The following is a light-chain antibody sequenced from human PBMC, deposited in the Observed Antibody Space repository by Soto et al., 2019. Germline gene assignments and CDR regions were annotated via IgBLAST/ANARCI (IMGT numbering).Light chain of an antibody. CDR2: DVS. J-gene: IGKJ1*01. Sequence: EIVLTQSPAILSLSPGERATLSCRASQSVSSYLAWYQQKPGQAPRLLIHDVSNRATGIPARFSGSGSGTDFALTISGLEPADFAIYYCQQRSNWPPTFGQGTQVEIK. V-gene: IGKV3-11*01. CDR1: QSVSSY. CDR3: QQRSNWPPT.